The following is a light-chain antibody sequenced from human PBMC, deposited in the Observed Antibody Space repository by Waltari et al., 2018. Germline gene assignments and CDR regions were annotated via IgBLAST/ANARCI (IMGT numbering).Light chain of an antibody. CDR1: QGISTY. V-gene: IGKV1-17*01. CDR3: LQYNSHPWT. Sequence: DIQMTQSPSSLSASAGETVTITCRASQGISTYLNWYQQKPGKAPKRLIYAASSLESGVPSRFSGSGSGTDFTLTISSLQPEDFATYYCLQYNSHPWTFGQGTKVEIK. CDR2: AAS. J-gene: IGKJ1*01.